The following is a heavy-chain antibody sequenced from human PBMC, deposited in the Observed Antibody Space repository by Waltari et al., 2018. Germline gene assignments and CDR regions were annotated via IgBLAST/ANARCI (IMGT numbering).Heavy chain of an antibody. CDR1: GGSVTDTSYF. CDR3: ARQGLYCRSSNCVGLDFSH. D-gene: IGHD2-2*01. J-gene: IGHJ4*02. Sequence: QESGPGLLKPSETLSLTCAVSGGSVTDTSYFWRWIRQAPGKGLEWLGNIYYDGNTNYNPSLKSRVSISVDTSQKQFSLKLTSVTATDTAVYYCARQGLYCRSSNCVGLDFSHWGQGTLVAVS. CDR2: IYYDGNT. V-gene: IGHV4-39*01.